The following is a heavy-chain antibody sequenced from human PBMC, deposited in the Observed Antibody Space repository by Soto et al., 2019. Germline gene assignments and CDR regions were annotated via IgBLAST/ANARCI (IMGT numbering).Heavy chain of an antibody. V-gene: IGHV4-34*01. D-gene: IGHD6-6*01. Sequence: SETLSLTCSLYSGSLSGYYWGWIRQPPGKGLEWIGEISPSGTTNYSPSLKSRVSISVYTSKNQFSLNLTSLTAADPAVYYCARAPKVSGSAQARPDFWGQGSLVTVSS. CDR2: ISPSGTT. J-gene: IGHJ4*02. CDR1: SGSLSGYY. CDR3: ARAPKVSGSAQARPDF.